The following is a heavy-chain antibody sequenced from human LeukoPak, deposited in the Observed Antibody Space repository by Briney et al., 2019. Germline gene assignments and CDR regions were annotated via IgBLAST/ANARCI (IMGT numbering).Heavy chain of an antibody. CDR3: ARREIGTIFGVVIIDAFDI. CDR1: GYTFTGYY. V-gene: IGHV1-2*02. J-gene: IGHJ3*02. Sequence: ASVKVSCKASGYTFTGYYMHWVRQAPGQGLEWMGWINPNSGGTNYAQKFQGRVTMTRDTSISTAYMELSRLRSDDTAVYYCARREIGTIFGVVIIDAFDIWGQGTMVTVSS. D-gene: IGHD3-3*01. CDR2: INPNSGGT.